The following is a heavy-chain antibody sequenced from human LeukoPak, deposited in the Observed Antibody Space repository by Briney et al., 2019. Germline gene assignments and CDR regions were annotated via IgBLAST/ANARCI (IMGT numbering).Heavy chain of an antibody. CDR1: GFTFDDYA. D-gene: IGHD2-15*01. CDR3: ATRVVPGSGGAFDI. V-gene: IGHV3-9*01. CDR2: ISWNSGSI. J-gene: IGHJ3*02. Sequence: PGRSLRLSCAASGFTFDDYAMHWVRQAPGKGLEWVSGISWNSGSIGYADSVKGRFTISRDNAKNSLYLQMNSLRAEDTALYYRATRVVPGSGGAFDIWGQGTMVTVSS.